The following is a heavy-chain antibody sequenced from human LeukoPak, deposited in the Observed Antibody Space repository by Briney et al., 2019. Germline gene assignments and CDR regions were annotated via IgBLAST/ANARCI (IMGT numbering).Heavy chain of an antibody. CDR3: ARAGHSYGTRYFDY. V-gene: IGHV3-30*04. CDR2: ISYDGSNK. Sequence: GGSLRLSCAASGFTFSSYAMHWVRQAPGKGLEWVAVISYDGSNKYYADSVKGRFTISRDNSKNTLYLQMNSLRAEDTAVYYCARAGHSYGTRYFDYWGQGTLVTVSS. D-gene: IGHD5-18*01. J-gene: IGHJ4*02. CDR1: GFTFSSYA.